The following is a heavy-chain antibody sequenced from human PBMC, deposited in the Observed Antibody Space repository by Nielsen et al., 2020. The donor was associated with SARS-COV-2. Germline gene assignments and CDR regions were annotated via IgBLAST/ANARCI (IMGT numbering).Heavy chain of an antibody. Sequence: GESLKISCAAPGFTFSSYAMHWVRQAPGKGLEWVAVISYDGSNKYYADSVKGRFTISRDNSKNTLYLQMNSLRAEDTAVYYCAREIVRTTVVTPFDYWGQGTLVTVSS. D-gene: IGHD4-23*01. CDR3: AREIVRTTVVTPFDY. V-gene: IGHV3-30*04. J-gene: IGHJ4*02. CDR1: GFTFSSYA. CDR2: ISYDGSNK.